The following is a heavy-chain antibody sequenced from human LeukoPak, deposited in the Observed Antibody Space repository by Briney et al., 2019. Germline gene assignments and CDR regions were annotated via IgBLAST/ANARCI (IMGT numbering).Heavy chain of an antibody. D-gene: IGHD1-26*01. Sequence: KPGGSLRLSCVVSGIPFSDFYMNWIRQAPGKGLEWISYISSSSPYTDYAESVKGRFTISRDNAKSALYLEMNDLRVEDTGVYYCAAGTAADYWGQGTLVTVSS. CDR3: AAGTAADY. CDR1: GIPFSDFY. J-gene: IGHJ4*02. CDR2: ISSSSPYT. V-gene: IGHV3-11*03.